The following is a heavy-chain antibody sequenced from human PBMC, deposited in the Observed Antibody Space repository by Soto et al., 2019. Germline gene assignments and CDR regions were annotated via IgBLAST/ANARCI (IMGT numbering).Heavy chain of an antibody. V-gene: IGHV3-30-3*01. CDR1: GFTFSSYA. CDR2: ISYDGSNK. CDR3: ARDPTAMVTGWFDP. J-gene: IGHJ5*02. Sequence: GGSLRLSCAASGFTFSSYAMHWVRQAPGKGLEWVAVISYDGSNKYYADSVKGRFTISRDNSKNTLYLQMNSLRAEDTAVYYCARDPTAMVTGWFDPWGQGTLVTVSS. D-gene: IGHD5-18*01.